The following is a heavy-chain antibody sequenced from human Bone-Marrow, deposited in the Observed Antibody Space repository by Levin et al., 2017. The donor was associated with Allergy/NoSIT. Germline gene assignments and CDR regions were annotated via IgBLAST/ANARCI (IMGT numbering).Heavy chain of an antibody. D-gene: IGHD3-10*01. J-gene: IGHJ4*02. CDR2: INPSGGSA. CDR1: GYTFTSYY. V-gene: IGHV1-46*01. CDR3: ARGSKLGSTT. Sequence: GESLKISCKAFGYTFTSYYMHWVRQAPGQGLEWMGVINPSGGSATYAQNFQGRVTMTTDTSTSTVYMELSSLIFDDTAMYYCARGSKLGSTTWGQGTLVTVSS.